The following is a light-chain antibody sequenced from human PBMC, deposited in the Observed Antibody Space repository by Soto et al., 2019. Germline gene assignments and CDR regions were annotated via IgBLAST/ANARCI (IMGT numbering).Light chain of an antibody. CDR3: SSYTSSNSLV. J-gene: IGLJ2*01. V-gene: IGLV2-14*01. CDR2: GVT. CDR1: SSDVGAYDY. Sequence: QSALTQPASVSGSPGQSITISCTGTSSDVGAYDYVSWYQQHPCKAPKLLIYGVTNRPSGVSDRFSGSKSGNSASLTISGRQADDEADYHYSSYTSSNSLVVGGGTKLTVL.